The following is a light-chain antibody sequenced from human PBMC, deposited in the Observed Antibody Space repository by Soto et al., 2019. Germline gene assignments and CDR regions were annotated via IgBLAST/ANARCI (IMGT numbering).Light chain of an antibody. V-gene: IGKV1-5*01. CDR1: QTISSW. Sequence: DIEMTQSPSTLSASVGDRVTITCRASQTISSWLAWYQQKPGKAPNLLIYDASSLESGVPSRFSSSGSGTEFTLTISSLQPDDFATYYCQQYHSYPLTFGGGTKVEIK. J-gene: IGKJ4*01. CDR2: DAS. CDR3: QQYHSYPLT.